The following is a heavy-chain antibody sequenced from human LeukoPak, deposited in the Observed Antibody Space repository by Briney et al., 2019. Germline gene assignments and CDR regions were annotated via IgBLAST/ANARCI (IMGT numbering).Heavy chain of an antibody. J-gene: IGHJ4*02. D-gene: IGHD3-22*01. CDR1: GFTFSDYY. CDR2: ISSSGSTI. V-gene: IGHV3-11*01. CDR3: ARAGTHSSGSWNVFDY. Sequence: GGSLRLSCAASGFTFSDYYMSWIRQAPGKGLEWVSYISSSGSTIYYADSVKGRFTISRDNAKNSLYLQMNSLRAEDTAVYYCARAGTHSSGSWNVFDYWGQGTLVTVSS.